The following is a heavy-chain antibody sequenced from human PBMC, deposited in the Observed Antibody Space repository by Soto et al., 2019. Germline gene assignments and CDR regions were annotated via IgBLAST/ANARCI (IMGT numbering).Heavy chain of an antibody. Sequence: QVQLVQSGAEVKKPGSSVKVSCKASGGTFSNYPVSWVRQAPGQGLEWMGGIIPIFGTVNYAQKFQGRLTTTADESPSTAYMELSSLRSEDTAVYYCARGNHRWLQLWYFELWGRGTLVTVSS. CDR3: ARGNHRWLQLWYFEL. CDR2: IIPIFGTV. D-gene: IGHD5-12*01. V-gene: IGHV1-69*12. J-gene: IGHJ2*01. CDR1: GGTFSNYP.